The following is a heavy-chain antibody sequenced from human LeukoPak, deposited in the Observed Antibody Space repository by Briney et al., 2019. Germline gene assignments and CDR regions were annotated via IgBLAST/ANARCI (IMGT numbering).Heavy chain of an antibody. V-gene: IGHV1-8*01. J-gene: IGHJ5*02. CDR3: ARGPRNDP. Sequence: AASVKVSCKTSGYPFTTWEINWVRQAAGQGLEWMGWVHPNGGSTAYAQKFQGRVTMTRDTSISTAYMELSGLTSDDTAVYFCARGPRNDPWGQGTLVTVSS. D-gene: IGHD1-14*01. CDR1: GYPFTTWE. CDR2: VHPNGGST.